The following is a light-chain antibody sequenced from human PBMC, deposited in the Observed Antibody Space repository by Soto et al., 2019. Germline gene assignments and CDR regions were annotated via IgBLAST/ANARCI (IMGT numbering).Light chain of an antibody. Sequence: QSVLAQPASVSGSPGQSITISCTGTSTEFGGSNYVPWYQQHPGKAPKLILYEVSNRPSGISNRFSGSKSGNTASLTISGLQAEDMADYYCSSYTSVVTVEVFGPGTKVTVL. J-gene: IGLJ1*01. CDR2: EVS. CDR1: STEFGGSNY. V-gene: IGLV2-14*01. CDR3: SSYTSVVTVEV.